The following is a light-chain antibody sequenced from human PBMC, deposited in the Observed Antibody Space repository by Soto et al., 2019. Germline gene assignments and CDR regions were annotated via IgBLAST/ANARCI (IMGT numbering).Light chain of an antibody. CDR1: QSVSSY. Sequence: EIVLTQCPATLSLSPGERATLSCRASQSVSSYLAWYQQKPGQAPRLLIYDASNRATGIPARFSGSGSGPDFTLTISSREPEDFAVYYCQQRSNWSPYTFGGGTKLVIK. CDR3: QQRSNWSPYT. J-gene: IGKJ2*01. CDR2: DAS. V-gene: IGKV3-11*01.